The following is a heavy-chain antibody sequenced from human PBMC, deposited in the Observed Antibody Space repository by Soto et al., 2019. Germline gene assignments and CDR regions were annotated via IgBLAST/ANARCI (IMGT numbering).Heavy chain of an antibody. J-gene: IGHJ4*02. V-gene: IGHV1-3*01. CDR2: INAGNGNT. CDR3: ARGKIVVSAEVLFDY. Sequence: QVQLVQSGAEVKKPGASVKVSCKASGYTFTSYAMHWVRQAPGQRLEWMGWINAGNGNTKYSQKFQGRVTITRDTSASTAYMELSSLRSEDTAVYYCARGKIVVSAEVLFDYWGQGTLVTVSS. CDR1: GYTFTSYA. D-gene: IGHD2-2*01.